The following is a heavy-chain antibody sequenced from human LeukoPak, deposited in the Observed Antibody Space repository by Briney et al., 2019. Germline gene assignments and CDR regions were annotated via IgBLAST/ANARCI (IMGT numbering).Heavy chain of an antibody. CDR1: GGSISSGSYY. CDR3: ARVGLGYDILTGYYRDYYMDV. D-gene: IGHD3-9*01. V-gene: IGHV4-61*02. Sequence: SETLSLTCTVSGGSISSGSYYWSWIRQPAGKGLEWIGRIYTSGSTNYNPSLKSRVTISVDTSKNQFSLKLSSVTAADTAVYYCARVGLGYDILTGYYRDYYMDVWGKGTTVTVSS. J-gene: IGHJ6*03. CDR2: IYTSGST.